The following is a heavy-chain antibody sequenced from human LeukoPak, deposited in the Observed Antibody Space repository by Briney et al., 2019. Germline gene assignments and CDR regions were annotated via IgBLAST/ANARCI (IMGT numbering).Heavy chain of an antibody. J-gene: IGHJ4*02. CDR1: GFTFSSYA. D-gene: IGHD6-13*01. CDR3: AKATYASSWNLYFDY. CDR2: VSGSGGST. Sequence: GGSLRLSCAASGFTFSSYAMSWVRQAPGKGLEWVSVVSGSGGSTYYADSVKGRFTISRDNSKNTLYLQMNSLRAEDTAVYYCAKATYASSWNLYFDYWGQGTLVTVSS. V-gene: IGHV3-23*01.